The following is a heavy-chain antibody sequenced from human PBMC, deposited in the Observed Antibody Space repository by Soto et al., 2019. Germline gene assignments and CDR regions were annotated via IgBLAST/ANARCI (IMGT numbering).Heavy chain of an antibody. D-gene: IGHD6-13*01. CDR2: ISAYNGNI. CDR1: GYTFTSYG. J-gene: IGHJ6*02. Sequence: QVQLVQSGAEVKKPGASVKVSCKASGYTFTSYGINWVRQAPGQGLEWMGWISAYNGNINYAQKLQGRVTMTTDTSTSTAYMERRSLGSDDTAVYYCARDSSSFPYGMDVWGQGTTVTVSS. V-gene: IGHV1-18*04. CDR3: ARDSSSFPYGMDV.